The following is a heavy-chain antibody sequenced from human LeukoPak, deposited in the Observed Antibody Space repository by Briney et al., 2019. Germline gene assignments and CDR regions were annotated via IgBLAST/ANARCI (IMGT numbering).Heavy chain of an antibody. D-gene: IGHD3-10*01. CDR1: GYTFTSYA. J-gene: IGHJ6*04. CDR3: ARETSMVRGRSYGMDV. CDR2: INAGNGNT. V-gene: IGHV1-3*01. Sequence: ASVMVSRKASGYTFTSYAMHWVRQAPGQRLEWMGWINAGNGNTKYSQKFQGRVTITRDTSASTAYMELSSLRSEDTAVYYCARETSMVRGRSYGMDVWGKGTTVTVSS.